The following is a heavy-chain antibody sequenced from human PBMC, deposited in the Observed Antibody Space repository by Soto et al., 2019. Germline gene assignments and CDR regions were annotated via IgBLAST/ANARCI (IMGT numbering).Heavy chain of an antibody. CDR3: ATLLGSQQHCYIGIDV. CDR1: GYSMTSGGYY. J-gene: IGHJ6*02. V-gene: IGHV4-31*03. Sequence: QMQLQESGPELVKPSQTLSLICTVSGYSMTSGGYYLSWIRHLPGKVLEWIGYIYYSGGTQFNPSLKSRFSMSVDTSKNQFSLRLRSVTAAATAVYYCATLLGSQQHCYIGIDVWGQGTTVTVSS. D-gene: IGHD6-13*01. CDR2: IYYSGGT.